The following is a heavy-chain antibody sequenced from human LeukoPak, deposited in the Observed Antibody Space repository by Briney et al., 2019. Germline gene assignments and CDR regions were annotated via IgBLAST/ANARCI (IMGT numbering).Heavy chain of an antibody. Sequence: ASVKVSCKASGYTFTSYSMNWVRQAPGQGLEWLGWINTNTGNPTYAQGFTGRFVFSLDTSVNTAYLQISSLKAEDTAVYYCARVVHPYDYESSGLTYDAFDVWGQGTMVTASS. J-gene: IGHJ3*01. V-gene: IGHV7-4-1*02. CDR2: INTNTGNP. D-gene: IGHD3-22*01. CDR1: GYTFTSYS. CDR3: ARVVHPYDYESSGLTYDAFDV.